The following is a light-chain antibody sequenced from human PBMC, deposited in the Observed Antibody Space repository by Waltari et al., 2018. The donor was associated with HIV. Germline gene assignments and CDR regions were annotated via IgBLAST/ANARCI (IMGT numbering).Light chain of an antibody. Sequence: DIQLTQSPSFLSASVGDRVTITCRASQGISSYLAWYQQKPGKAPKLLIYAASTLQSGVPSRFSGSGSGTEFTLTISSLQPEDFATYYCQPLNSYLFTFGQGTRLEIK. CDR2: AAS. V-gene: IGKV1-9*01. CDR1: QGISSY. J-gene: IGKJ5*01. CDR3: QPLNSYLFT.